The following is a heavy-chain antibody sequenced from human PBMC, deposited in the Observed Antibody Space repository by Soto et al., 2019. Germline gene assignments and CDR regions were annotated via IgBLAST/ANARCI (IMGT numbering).Heavy chain of an antibody. Sequence: SETLSLTCTVSGGSISSYYWSWIRQPPGKGLEWIGYIYYSGSTNYNPSLKSRVTISVDTSKNQFSLELSSVTAADTAVYYCARRYGGNFDYWGQGTQVTVSS. CDR3: ARRYGGNFDY. V-gene: IGHV4-59*01. J-gene: IGHJ4*02. D-gene: IGHD3-16*01. CDR2: IYYSGST. CDR1: GGSISSYY.